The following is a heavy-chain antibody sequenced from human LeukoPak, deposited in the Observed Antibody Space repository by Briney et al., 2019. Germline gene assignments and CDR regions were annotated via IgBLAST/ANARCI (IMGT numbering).Heavy chain of an antibody. CDR1: GYSFTSYW. V-gene: IGHV5-51*01. Sequence: GESLNISCKGSGYSFTSYWIGWVRQMPGKGLEWMGFIYPGDSDTRYRPSFQGQVTISADKSISTAYLQWSSLKASDTAMYYCARRSLLPDYGDSIDYWGQGTLVTVSS. CDR3: ARRSLLPDYGDSIDY. J-gene: IGHJ4*02. D-gene: IGHD4-17*01. CDR2: IYPGDSDT.